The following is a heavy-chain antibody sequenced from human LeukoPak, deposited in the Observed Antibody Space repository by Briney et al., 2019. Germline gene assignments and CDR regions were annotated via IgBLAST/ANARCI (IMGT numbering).Heavy chain of an antibody. D-gene: IGHD3-22*01. CDR1: GGTFSSYA. V-gene: IGHV1-69*13. CDR2: IIPIFGTA. CDR3: ARDKRHYDSSGHYNWFDP. J-gene: IGHJ5*02. Sequence: ASVKVSCKASGGTFSSYAISWVRQAPGQGLEWMGGIIPIFGTANDAQKFQGRVTITADESTSTAYMELSSLRSEDTAVYYCARDKRHYDSSGHYNWFDPWGQGTLVTVSS.